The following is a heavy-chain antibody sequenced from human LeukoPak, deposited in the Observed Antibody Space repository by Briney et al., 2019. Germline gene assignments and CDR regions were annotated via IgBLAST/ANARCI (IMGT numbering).Heavy chain of an antibody. J-gene: IGHJ4*02. Sequence: PGGSLRLSCAASGFTVSSNYMSWVRQAPGKGLEWVSVIYSGGSTYYADSVKGRFTIYRDNSKNTLYLQMNRLRDEDTAVYYCARSVEFDYWGQGTLVTVSS. CDR3: ARSVEFDY. CDR1: GFTVSSNY. V-gene: IGHV3-66*01. CDR2: IYSGGST. D-gene: IGHD4-23*01.